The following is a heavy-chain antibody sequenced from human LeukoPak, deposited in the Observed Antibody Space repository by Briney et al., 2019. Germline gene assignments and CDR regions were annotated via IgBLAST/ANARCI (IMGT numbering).Heavy chain of an antibody. Sequence: VFGPTLVKPTQTLTLTCTFSGFSLSTSGVGVGWIRQPPGKALEWLTLIYWNDDKRYSPSLKTRLTIAKDTSKNQVVLTMTNMDPVDTATYHCAHDVSSGWFGDYFDYWGQGTLVTVSS. CDR1: GFSLSTSGVG. CDR2: IYWNDDK. CDR3: AHDVSSGWFGDYFDY. D-gene: IGHD6-19*01. V-gene: IGHV2-5*01. J-gene: IGHJ4*02.